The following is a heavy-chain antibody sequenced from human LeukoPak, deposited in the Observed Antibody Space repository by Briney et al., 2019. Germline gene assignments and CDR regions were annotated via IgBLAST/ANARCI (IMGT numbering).Heavy chain of an antibody. CDR2: ISSSGSTI. Sequence: PGGSLRLSCAASGFTFSDYYMSWIRQAPGKGLEWVSYISSSGSTIYYADSVKGRFTISRDNAKNSLYLQMNSLRAEDTAVYYCAKDWPRVRGVITYYFDYWGQGTLVTVSS. D-gene: IGHD3-10*01. CDR3: AKDWPRVRGVITYYFDY. CDR1: GFTFSDYY. V-gene: IGHV3-11*01. J-gene: IGHJ4*02.